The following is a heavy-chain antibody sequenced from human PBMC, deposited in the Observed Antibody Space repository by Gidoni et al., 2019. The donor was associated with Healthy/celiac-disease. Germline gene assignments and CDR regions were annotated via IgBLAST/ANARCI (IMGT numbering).Heavy chain of an antibody. CDR1: GGSISRYY. Sequence: QVQLQESGPGLVKPSETLSLTCTVSGGSISRYYWSWIRQPPGKGLEWIGYIYYSGSTNYNPSLKSRVTISVDTSKNQFSLKLSSVTAADTAVYYCARTIVPTHDYGDYVFPHYYYYGMDVWGQGTTVTVSS. J-gene: IGHJ6*02. D-gene: IGHD4-17*01. CDR3: ARTIVPTHDYGDYVFPHYYYYGMDV. CDR2: IYYSGST. V-gene: IGHV4-59*01.